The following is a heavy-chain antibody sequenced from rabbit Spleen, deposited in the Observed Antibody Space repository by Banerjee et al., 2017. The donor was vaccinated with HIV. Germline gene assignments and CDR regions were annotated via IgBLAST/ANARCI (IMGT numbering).Heavy chain of an antibody. CDR1: GVDFTSYYD. CDR3: ARDTGSSFSSYGMDL. Sequence: QEQLVESGGGLVKPGASLTLTCKASGVDFTSYYDMCWVRQAPGKGLEWIGCIYTGNGKTYYASWAKGRFTISKSSSTTVTLQMTSLTVADTATYFCARDTGSSFSSYGMDLWGQGTLVTVS. V-gene: IGHV1S45*01. CDR2: IYTGNGKT. J-gene: IGHJ6*01. D-gene: IGHD8-1*01.